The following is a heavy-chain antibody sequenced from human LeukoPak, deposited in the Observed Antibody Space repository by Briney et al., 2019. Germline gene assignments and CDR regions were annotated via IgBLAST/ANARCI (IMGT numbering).Heavy chain of an antibody. V-gene: IGHV3-74*01. Sequence: PGGSLRLSCAASGFTFSDYWMRWVRQAPGKGLVWVSRINSDGSSTNYADSVKGRFTISRDNAKNTLYLQMNSLRAEDTAVYYCARAKSGYSHFDYWGQGTLVTVSS. CDR2: INSDGSST. CDR1: GFTFSDYW. D-gene: IGHD3-3*01. CDR3: ARAKSGYSHFDY. J-gene: IGHJ4*02.